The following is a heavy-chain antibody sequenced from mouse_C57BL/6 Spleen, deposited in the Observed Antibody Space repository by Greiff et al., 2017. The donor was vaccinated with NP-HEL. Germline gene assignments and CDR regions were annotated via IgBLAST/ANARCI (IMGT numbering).Heavy chain of an antibody. V-gene: IGHV5-4*01. CDR2: ISDGGSYT. CDR3: ARDRLRLPFDY. D-gene: IGHD3-2*02. CDR1: GFTFSSYA. Sequence: VQLKESGGGLVKPGGSLKLSCAASGFTFSSYAMSWVRQTPEKRLEWVATISDGGSYTYYPDNVKGRFTISRDNAKNNLYLQMSHLKSEDTAMYYCARDRLRLPFDYWGQGTTLTVSS. J-gene: IGHJ2*01.